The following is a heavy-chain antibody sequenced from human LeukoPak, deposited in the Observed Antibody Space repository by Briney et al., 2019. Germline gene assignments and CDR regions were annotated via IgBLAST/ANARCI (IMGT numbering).Heavy chain of an antibody. D-gene: IGHD4-17*01. CDR3: AKGSYGDYHYDAFDI. J-gene: IGHJ3*02. Sequence: GGSLRLSCAASGFTFSSYGMHWVRQAPGKGLEWVAVISYDGSNKYYADSVKGRFTISRDNSKNTLYLQMNSPRAEDTAVYYCAKGSYGDYHYDAFDIWGQGTMVTVSS. CDR2: ISYDGSNK. CDR1: GFTFSSYG. V-gene: IGHV3-30*18.